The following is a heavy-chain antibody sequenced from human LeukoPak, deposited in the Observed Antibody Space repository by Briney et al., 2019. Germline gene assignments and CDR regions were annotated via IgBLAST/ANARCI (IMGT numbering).Heavy chain of an antibody. V-gene: IGHV3-23*01. D-gene: IGHD5-12*01. J-gene: IGHJ6*03. CDR3: AATVDIVATKYYYYYMDV. Sequence: GGSLRLSCAASGFTFSSYTMNWVRQAPGKGLEWVSAISGSSGTTYYADSVKGRFTISRDNSKNTLYLQMNSLRAEDTAVYYCAATVDIVATKYYYYYMDVWGKGTTVTISS. CDR2: ISGSSGTT. CDR1: GFTFSSYT.